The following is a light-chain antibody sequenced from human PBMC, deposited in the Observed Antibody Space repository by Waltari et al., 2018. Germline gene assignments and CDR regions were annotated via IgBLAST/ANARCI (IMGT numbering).Light chain of an antibody. Sequence: SALTQPASVSRSPGQSITISCTGTSSDVGSYNAVSWYQKHPGKAPKLMIYEVTKRPSGISYRFSGSKSGNTASLAISGLRSDDEAEYYCAAWDDNLTGPLFGGGTKVTVL. V-gene: IGLV2-14*02. CDR1: SSDVGSYNA. CDR2: EVT. J-gene: IGLJ3*02. CDR3: AAWDDNLTGPL.